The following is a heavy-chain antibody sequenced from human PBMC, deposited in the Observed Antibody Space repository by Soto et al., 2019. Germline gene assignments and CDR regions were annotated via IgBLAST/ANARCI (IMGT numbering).Heavy chain of an antibody. CDR1: EFTFNPYA. CDR3: ARDVGNYVPYYYGMDV. V-gene: IGHV3-30*03. CDR2: IAYDGNDK. D-gene: IGHD1-7*01. Sequence: QAQLVESGGGVVQPGRSLRLSCAASEFTFNPYAMHWVRQAPGKGLEWVAVIAYDGNDKYYAESVKGRFTISRDNSKNALYLQMNTLRPEDTAMYYCARDVGNYVPYYYGMDVWGQGTTVTVSS. J-gene: IGHJ6*02.